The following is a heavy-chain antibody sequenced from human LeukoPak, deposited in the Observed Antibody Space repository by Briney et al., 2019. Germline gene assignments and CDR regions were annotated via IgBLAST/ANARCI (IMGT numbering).Heavy chain of an antibody. V-gene: IGHV3-48*01. CDR3: ARADKIAGMDV. J-gene: IGHJ6*02. D-gene: IGHD2-21*01. CDR1: GFTLSSYS. Sequence: GGSLRLPCAASGFTLSSYSMNWVRQTPGKDLEWVSYISSSSSTIYYADSVKGRFTISRHNSKNTLYLQMNSLRAEDTAVYYCARADKIAGMDVWGQGTTVTVSS. CDR2: ISSSSSTI.